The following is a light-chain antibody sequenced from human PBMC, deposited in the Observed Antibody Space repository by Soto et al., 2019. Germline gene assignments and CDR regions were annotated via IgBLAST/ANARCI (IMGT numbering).Light chain of an antibody. V-gene: IGKV3-15*01. J-gene: IGKJ1*01. CDR3: QQYNNWPPWT. CDR2: GAS. CDR1: QSVSSN. Sequence: EMVMTQSPATLSVSPGERATLSCRASQSVSSNLAWYQQKPGQAPRLLIYGASTRATGIPARFSGSGSGAEFTLTISSLQSEDFAVYSCQQYNNWPPWTFGQGTKVDIK.